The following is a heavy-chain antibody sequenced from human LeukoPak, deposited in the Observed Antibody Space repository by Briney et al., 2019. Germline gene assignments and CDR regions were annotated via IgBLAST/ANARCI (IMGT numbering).Heavy chain of an antibody. CDR2: ISSSGSTI. Sequence: GGSLRLSCAASGFTFSSYGMHWVRQAPGKGLEWVSYISSSGSTIYYADSVKGRFTISRDDAKNSLYLQMNSLRAEDTAVYYCARDAVLTMVRGVFSDWGQGTLVTVSS. CDR1: GFTFSSYG. V-gene: IGHV3-48*04. J-gene: IGHJ4*02. CDR3: ARDAVLTMVRGVFSD. D-gene: IGHD3-10*01.